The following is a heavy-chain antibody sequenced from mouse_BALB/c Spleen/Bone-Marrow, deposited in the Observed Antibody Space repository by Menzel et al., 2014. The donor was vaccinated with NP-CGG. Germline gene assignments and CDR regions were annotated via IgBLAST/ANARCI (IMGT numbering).Heavy chain of an antibody. CDR2: IWGDGTT. J-gene: IGHJ4*01. CDR3: AREKYGNYYDMGY. Sequence: AQGVESGPGLVAPSQSLSITCTASGFSLTVYGINWVRQPPGKGLEWLGMIWGDGTTDYNSALRSRLSINKDNSRSQVFLKMNSLQTDDTARSFCAREKYGNYYDMGYWGQGTSVTVSS. D-gene: IGHD2-10*02. CDR1: GFSLTVYG. V-gene: IGHV2-6-7*01.